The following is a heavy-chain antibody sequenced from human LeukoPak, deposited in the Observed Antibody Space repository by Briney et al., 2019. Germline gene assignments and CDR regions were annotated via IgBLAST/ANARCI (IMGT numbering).Heavy chain of an antibody. CDR2: ISYDANNI. J-gene: IGHJ4*02. CDR3: ARGRKLGAPTYFFDY. V-gene: IGHV3-30-3*01. D-gene: IGHD1-26*01. CDR1: GFTFSSYA. Sequence: GGSLRLSCAASGFTFSSYAMHWVRQPPGKGLEWVAIISYDANNILYADSVRGRFTISRDKSKSTVYLQMNSLGVEDTAIYYCARGRKLGAPTYFFDYWGQGTLVTVSS.